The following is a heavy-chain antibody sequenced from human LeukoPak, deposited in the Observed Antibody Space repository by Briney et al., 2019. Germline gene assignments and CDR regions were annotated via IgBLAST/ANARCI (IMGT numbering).Heavy chain of an antibody. D-gene: IGHD4-23*01. V-gene: IGHV3-48*01. J-gene: IGHJ4*02. CDR1: EFTFSSYS. CDR3: AKGPWSQLPLFDY. CDR2: ITNSGNSK. Sequence: GGSLRLSCAASEFTFSSYSMNWVRQAPGKGLEWVSYITNSGNSKSYADSVKGRFTISRDNSKNTLYLQMNSLRAEDTAVYYCAKGPWSQLPLFDYWGQGTLVTVSS.